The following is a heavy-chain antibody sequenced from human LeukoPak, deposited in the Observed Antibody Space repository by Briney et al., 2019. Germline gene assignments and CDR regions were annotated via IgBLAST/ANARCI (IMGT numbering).Heavy chain of an antibody. CDR1: GFTFSSYE. Sequence: QPGGSLRLSCAASGFTFSSYEMNWVRQAPGKGLEWVSYISSSGSTIYYADSVKGRFTISRDNAKNSLYLQMNSLRAEDTAVYYCARERDSSGYYFDYWGQGTLVTVSS. D-gene: IGHD3-22*01. J-gene: IGHJ4*02. CDR3: ARERDSSGYYFDY. CDR2: ISSSGSTI. V-gene: IGHV3-48*03.